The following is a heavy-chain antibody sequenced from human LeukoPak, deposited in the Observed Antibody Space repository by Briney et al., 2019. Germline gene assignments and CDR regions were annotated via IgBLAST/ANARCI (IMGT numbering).Heavy chain of an antibody. CDR2: INHSGST. J-gene: IGHJ4*02. CDR1: GGSFSGYY. D-gene: IGHD3-10*01. V-gene: IGHV4-34*01. CDR3: ARRGTMVRGVYRGFDY. Sequence: TSETLSLTCAVYGGSFSGYYWSWIRQPPGKGLEWIREINHSGSTNYNPSLKSRVTISVDTSKNQFSLKLSSVTAADTAVYYCARRGTMVRGVYRGFDYWGQGTLVTVSS.